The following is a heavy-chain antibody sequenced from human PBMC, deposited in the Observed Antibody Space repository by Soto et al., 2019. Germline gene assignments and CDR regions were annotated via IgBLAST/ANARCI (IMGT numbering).Heavy chain of an antibody. J-gene: IGHJ4*02. D-gene: IGHD6-19*01. Sequence: QVQLVESGGGVVQPGRSLRLSCAASGFTFSSYGMHWVRQAPGKGLEWVAVISYDGSNKYYADSVKGRFTISRDNSKNTLYLQMNSLRAEDTAVYYSAKDTIAVAPTFDHRGQGTLVTVSS. CDR3: AKDTIAVAPTFDH. CDR2: ISYDGSNK. V-gene: IGHV3-30*18. CDR1: GFTFSSYG.